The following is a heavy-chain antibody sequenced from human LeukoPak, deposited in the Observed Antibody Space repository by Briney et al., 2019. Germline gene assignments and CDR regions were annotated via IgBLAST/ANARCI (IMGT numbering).Heavy chain of an antibody. CDR2: IKENGSEE. D-gene: IGHD2-15*01. Sequence: GGSLRLSCGASGFIFKRYWMSWVRQAPGKGPEWVANIKENGSEEYYVDSVKGRFTISRDNAKNSLYLQMNSLRAEDTAVYYCARVLSGGGCIFDYWGQGTPVTVSS. V-gene: IGHV3-7*03. CDR1: GFIFKRYW. CDR3: ARVLSGGGCIFDY. J-gene: IGHJ4*02.